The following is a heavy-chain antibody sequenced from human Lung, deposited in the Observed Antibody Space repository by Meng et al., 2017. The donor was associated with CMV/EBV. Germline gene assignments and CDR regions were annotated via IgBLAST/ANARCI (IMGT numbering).Heavy chain of an antibody. CDR3: ARTFGVDYYAMDV. Sequence: GESLKISCAASGFTFSSCAMHWVRQAPGKGLEWVAVISYDGSNKYYADSVQGRFTISRDNSKNTLYVQMNSLRAEDTAVYYCARTFGVDYYAMDVWGQGSXVTVYS. V-gene: IGHV3-30*04. D-gene: IGHD3-3*01. J-gene: IGHJ6*02. CDR1: GFTFSSCA. CDR2: ISYDGSNK.